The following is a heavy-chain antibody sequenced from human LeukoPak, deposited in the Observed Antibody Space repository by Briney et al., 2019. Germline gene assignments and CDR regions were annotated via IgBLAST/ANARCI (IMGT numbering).Heavy chain of an antibody. V-gene: IGHV1-8*01. Sequence: GASVKVSCKASGYTFTSYDINWVRQATGQGLEWMGWMNPNSGNTGYAQKFQGRVTMTRNTSISTAYMELSSLRSEDTAVYYCARGPSYCSSTSCHELKYHYYYMDVWGKGTTVTVSS. CDR3: ARGPSYCSSTSCHELKYHYYYMDV. D-gene: IGHD2-2*01. CDR1: GYTFTSYD. CDR2: MNPNSGNT. J-gene: IGHJ6*03.